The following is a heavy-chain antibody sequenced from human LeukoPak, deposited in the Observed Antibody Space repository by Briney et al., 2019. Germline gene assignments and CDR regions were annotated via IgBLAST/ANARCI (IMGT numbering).Heavy chain of an antibody. CDR3: ARGRRGYDFWSGPDY. D-gene: IGHD3-3*01. CDR2: INHSGST. J-gene: IGHJ4*02. Sequence: SETLSLTCAVYGGSFSGYYWNWIRQPPGKGLEWIGEINHSGSTNYNPFLKSRVTISVDTSKNQFSLKLSSVTAADTAVYYCARGRRGYDFWSGPDYWGQGTLVTVSS. V-gene: IGHV4-34*01. CDR1: GGSFSGYY.